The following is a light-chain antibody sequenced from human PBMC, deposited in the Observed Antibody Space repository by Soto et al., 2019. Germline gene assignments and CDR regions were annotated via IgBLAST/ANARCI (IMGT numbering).Light chain of an antibody. CDR1: SSDVGGYNF. CDR3: CSYAGSYTYWV. Sequence: QSALTQPRSVSGSPGQSVTISCTGTSSDVGGYNFVSWYQQYPGKAPKVIISDVSKRPSGVPDRFSGSKSGNTASLTISGLQADDEADYYCCSYAGSYTYWVFGGGTQLTVL. CDR2: DVS. J-gene: IGLJ3*02. V-gene: IGLV2-11*01.